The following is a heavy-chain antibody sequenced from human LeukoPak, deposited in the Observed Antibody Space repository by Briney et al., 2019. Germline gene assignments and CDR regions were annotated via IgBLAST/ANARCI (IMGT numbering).Heavy chain of an antibody. CDR1: GFTFSSYA. Sequence: PGGSLRLSCAASGFTFSSYAMSWVRQAPGKGLEWVSVVSGSGGSTTYADSVKGRFTISRDNSKNTVYLEMNSPRAEDTAIYYCARGGARYFAFEYWGQGTLVTVSS. CDR2: VSGSGGST. CDR3: ARGGARYFAFEY. J-gene: IGHJ4*02. V-gene: IGHV3-23*01. D-gene: IGHD3-9*01.